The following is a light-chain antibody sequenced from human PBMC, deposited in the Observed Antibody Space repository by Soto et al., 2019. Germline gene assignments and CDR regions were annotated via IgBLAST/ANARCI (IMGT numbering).Light chain of an antibody. CDR1: QGVGSN. CDR3: QQYNNWPPYT. Sequence: EIVMTQSPATLSVSPGERATLSCRASQGVGSNLAWYQQKPGQAPRLLIYGASTRATGIPARFSGSGSGTEFTLTISSLQSEDFAIYYCQQYNNWPPYTFGQGTKVEIK. V-gene: IGKV3-15*01. CDR2: GAS. J-gene: IGKJ2*01.